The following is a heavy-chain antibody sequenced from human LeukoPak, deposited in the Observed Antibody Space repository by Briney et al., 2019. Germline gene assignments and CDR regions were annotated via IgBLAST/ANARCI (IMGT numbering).Heavy chain of an antibody. J-gene: IGHJ6*03. Sequence: SETLSLTCTAPGGPISSYYGGWIRQPPGKGLEWIGYIHYSGSTNYNSSLKSRVTISVDTSKNQFSLKLSSVTAADTAVYYCARGNEGATTYYYYYMDVWGKGTTVTVSS. D-gene: IGHD1-26*01. CDR1: GGPISSYY. CDR3: ARGNEGATTYYYYYMDV. V-gene: IGHV4-59*01. CDR2: IHYSGST.